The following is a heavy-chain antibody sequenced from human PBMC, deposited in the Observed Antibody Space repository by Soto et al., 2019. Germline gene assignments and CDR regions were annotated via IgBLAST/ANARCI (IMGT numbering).Heavy chain of an antibody. D-gene: IGHD2-8*01. CDR1: GGSISSYY. V-gene: IGHV4-59*08. J-gene: IGHJ4*02. CDR3: ARHAGYCTNGVCPVGY. CDR2: IYYSGST. Sequence: SETLSLTCTVFGGSISSYYWSWIRQPPGKGLEWIGYIYYSGSTNYNPSLKSRVTISVDTSKNQFSLKLSSVTAADTAVYYCARHAGYCTNGVCPVGYWGQGTLVTVSS.